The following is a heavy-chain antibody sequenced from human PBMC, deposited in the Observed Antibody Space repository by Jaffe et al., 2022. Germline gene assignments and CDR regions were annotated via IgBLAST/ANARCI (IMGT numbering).Heavy chain of an antibody. CDR1: GGSISSSSYY. V-gene: IGHV4-39*01. D-gene: IGHD2-15*01. Sequence: QLQLQESGPGLVKPSETLSLTCTVSGGSISSSSYYWGWIRQPPGKGLEWIGSIYYSGSTYYNPSLKSRVTISVDTSKNQFSLKLSSVTAADTAVYYCARRDGVVAATKITNWFDPWGQGTLVTVSS. CDR3: ARRDGVVAATKITNWFDP. J-gene: IGHJ5*02. CDR2: IYYSGST.